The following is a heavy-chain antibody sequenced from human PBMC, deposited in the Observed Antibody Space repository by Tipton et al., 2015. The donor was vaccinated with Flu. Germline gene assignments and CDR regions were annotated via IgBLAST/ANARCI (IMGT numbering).Heavy chain of an antibody. CDR1: GDSISSSNYY. D-gene: IGHD2-15*01. V-gene: IGHV4-39*07. Sequence: TLSLTCTVSGDSISSSNYYWGWIRQPPGKGLEWIGSIFHSGTTYYNPSLKSRVTISVDTSKNQFSLKMSSVTAADTAVYYCARAPGRPCSANACPNWFDPCGQGTLVTVSS. J-gene: IGHJ5*02. CDR2: IFHSGTT. CDR3: ARAPGRPCSANACPNWFDP.